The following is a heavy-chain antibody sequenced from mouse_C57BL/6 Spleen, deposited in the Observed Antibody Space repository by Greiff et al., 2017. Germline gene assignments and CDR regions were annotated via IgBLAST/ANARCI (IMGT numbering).Heavy chain of an antibody. Sequence: VQRVESGAELARPGASVKLSCKASGYTFTSYGISWVKQRTGQGLEWIGEIYPRSGNTYYNEKFKGKATLTADKSSSTAYMELRSLTSGDSAVYFCAREGSNPRWGQGTLVTVS. CDR2: IYPRSGNT. CDR1: GYTFTSYG. CDR3: AREGSNPR. V-gene: IGHV1-81*01. D-gene: IGHD2-5*01. J-gene: IGHJ3*02.